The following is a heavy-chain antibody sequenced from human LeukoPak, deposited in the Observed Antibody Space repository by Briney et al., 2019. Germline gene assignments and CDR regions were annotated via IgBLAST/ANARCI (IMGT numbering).Heavy chain of an antibody. CDR2: ISAYNGNT. J-gene: IGHJ4*02. Sequence: ASVKVSCEASGYTFTSYGISWVRQAPGQGLEWMGWISAYNGNTNYAQKLQGRVTMTTDTSTSTAYMELRSLRSGDTAVYYCARDRVVRGVITTDYWGQGTLVTVSS. V-gene: IGHV1-18*01. D-gene: IGHD3-10*01. CDR3: ARDRVVRGVITTDY. CDR1: GYTFTSYG.